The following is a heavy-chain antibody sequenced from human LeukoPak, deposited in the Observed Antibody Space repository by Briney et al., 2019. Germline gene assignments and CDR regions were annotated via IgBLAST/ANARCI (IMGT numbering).Heavy chain of an antibody. CDR3: ARLNRYCSGGSCYPGWFDP. CDR2: IYSSGST. J-gene: IGHJ5*02. D-gene: IGHD2-15*01. Sequence: SETLSLTCTVSGGSISSYYWSCIRQPPGKGLEWIGYIYSSGSTNYNPSLKTRVIISVDTSKNQFSLKLSSVTAADTAVYYCARLNRYCSGGSCYPGWFDPWGQGTLVTVSS. V-gene: IGHV4-59*08. CDR1: GGSISSYY.